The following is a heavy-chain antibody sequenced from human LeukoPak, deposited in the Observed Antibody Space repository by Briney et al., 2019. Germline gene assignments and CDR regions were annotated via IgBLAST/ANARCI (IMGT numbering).Heavy chain of an antibody. CDR3: ARRDYGLDAFDI. D-gene: IGHD4-17*01. J-gene: IGHJ3*02. CDR1: GGSISSSSYY. V-gene: IGHV4-39*01. CDR2: IYYSGST. Sequence: SETLSLTCTVSGGSISSSSYYWGWIRQPPGKGLEWIGSIYYSGSTYYNPSLKSRVTISVDTSKSQFSLKLSSVTAADTAVYYRARRDYGLDAFDIWGQGTMVTVSS.